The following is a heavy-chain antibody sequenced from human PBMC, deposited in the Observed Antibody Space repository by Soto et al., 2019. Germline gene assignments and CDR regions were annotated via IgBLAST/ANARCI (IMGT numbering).Heavy chain of an antibody. CDR1: GFTFSDYY. CDR3: ASLNIVVVPAAQSWFDP. Sequence: PGGSLRLSCAASGFTFSDYYMSWIRQAPGKWLEWVSYISSSSSYTNYADSVKGRFTISRDNAKNSLYLQMNSLRAEDTAVYYCASLNIVVVPAAQSWFDPWGQGXLVTVYS. D-gene: IGHD2-2*01. J-gene: IGHJ5*02. CDR2: ISSSSSYT. V-gene: IGHV3-11*06.